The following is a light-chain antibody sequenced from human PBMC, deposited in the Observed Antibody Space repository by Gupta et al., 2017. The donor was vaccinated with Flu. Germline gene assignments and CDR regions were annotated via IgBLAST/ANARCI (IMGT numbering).Light chain of an antibody. V-gene: IGKV1-39*01. CDR3: QQSHITPPT. J-gene: IGKJ2*01. Sequence: DIQMTQSPSSLSAFVGDRVIITCRASQSIGTYVNWYQQKPVEAPKFLIYAASSLKSGVPPRFSGSGSGTDCTLTISSLQPEDYATYYCQQSHITPPTCGQGTKVEIK. CDR2: AAS. CDR1: QSIGTY.